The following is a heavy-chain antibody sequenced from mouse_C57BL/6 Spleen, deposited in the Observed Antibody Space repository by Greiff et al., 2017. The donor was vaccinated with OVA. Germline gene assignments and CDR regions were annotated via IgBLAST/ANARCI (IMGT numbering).Heavy chain of an antibody. CDR3: ARKGGLLSYWYFDV. J-gene: IGHJ1*03. CDR1: GYTFTSYW. Sequence: VQLQQPGAELVMPGASVKLSCKASGYTFTSYWMHWVKQRPGQGLEWIGEIDPSDSYTNYNQKFKGKSTLTVDKSSSTAYMQLSSLTSEDSAVYYCARKGGLLSYWYFDVWGTGTTVTVSS. V-gene: IGHV1-69*01. D-gene: IGHD2-1*01. CDR2: IDPSDSYT.